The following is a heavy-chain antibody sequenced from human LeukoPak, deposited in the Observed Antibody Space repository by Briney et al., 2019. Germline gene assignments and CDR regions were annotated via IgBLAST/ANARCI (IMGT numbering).Heavy chain of an antibody. CDR3: GRHIPAKRAYFAS. Sequence: PSETLSLTCTISDGSVSSGTYYWGWIRQSPGKGLEWIGSIHYSGSSYYNPSLKSRAAIFVDTSRDQVSMDLSYVTAADTALYYCGRHIPAKRAYFASGGQEPLLTVSS. V-gene: IGHV4-39*01. CDR2: IHYSGSS. J-gene: IGHJ4*02. D-gene: IGHD2-2*02. CDR1: DGSVSSGTYY.